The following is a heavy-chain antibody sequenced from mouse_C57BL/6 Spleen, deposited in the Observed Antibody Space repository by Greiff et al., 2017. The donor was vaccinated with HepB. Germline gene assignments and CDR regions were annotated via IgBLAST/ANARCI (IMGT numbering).Heavy chain of an antibody. J-gene: IGHJ4*01. D-gene: IGHD2-3*01. CDR2: IYPRSGNT. V-gene: IGHV1-81*01. CDR3: ARDDGYVSDY. CDR1: GYTFTSYG. Sequence: VQRVESGAELARPGASVKLSCKASGYTFTSYGISWVKQRTGQGLEWIGEIYPRSGNTYYNEKFKGKATLTADKSSSTAYMELRSLTSEDSAVYFCARDDGYVSDYWGQGTSVTVSS.